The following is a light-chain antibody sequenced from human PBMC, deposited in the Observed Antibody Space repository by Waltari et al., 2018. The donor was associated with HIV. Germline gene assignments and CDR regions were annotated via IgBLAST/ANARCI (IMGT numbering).Light chain of an antibody. CDR1: SANIGSNF. CDR3: AAWDDSLSGVV. CDR2: AND. V-gene: IGLV1-47*01. Sequence: QSVLTQSPSVSGTPGQRVTIPCSESSANIGSNFVFWYQQIPRTAPKLLMYANDERPLGVPDRFSGSKSGTSASLAISGLRPEDEADYYCAAWDDSLSGVVFGGGTKVTVL. J-gene: IGLJ2*01.